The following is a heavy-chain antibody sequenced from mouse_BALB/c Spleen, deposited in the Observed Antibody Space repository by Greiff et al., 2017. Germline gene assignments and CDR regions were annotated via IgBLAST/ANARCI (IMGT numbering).Heavy chain of an antibody. D-gene: IGHD3-3*01. V-gene: IGHV5-17*02. CDR1: GFTFSSFG. CDR3: ARGDWYYAMDY. CDR2: ISSGSSTI. Sequence: EVMLVESGGGLVQPGGSRKLSCAASGFTFSSFGMHWVRQAPEKGLEWVAYISSGSSTIYYADTVKGRFTISRDNPKNTLFLQMTSLRSEDTAMYYCARGDWYYAMDYWGQGTSVTVSS. J-gene: IGHJ4*01.